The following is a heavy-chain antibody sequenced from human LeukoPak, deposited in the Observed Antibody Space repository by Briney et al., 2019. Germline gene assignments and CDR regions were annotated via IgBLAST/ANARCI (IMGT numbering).Heavy chain of an antibody. Sequence: SETLSLTCTVSGGSISSYYWSWIRQPPGKGLEWIGYIYYSGSTNYNPSLKSRVTISVDTSKNQFSLKLSSVPAADTAVYYCARARHYYGSGSYYLDYYYGMDVWGQGTTVTVSS. D-gene: IGHD3-10*01. V-gene: IGHV4-59*01. J-gene: IGHJ6*02. CDR1: GGSISSYY. CDR3: ARARHYYGSGSYYLDYYYGMDV. CDR2: IYYSGST.